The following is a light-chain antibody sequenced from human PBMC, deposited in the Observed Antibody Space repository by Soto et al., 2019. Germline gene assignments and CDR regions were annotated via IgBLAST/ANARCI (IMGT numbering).Light chain of an antibody. CDR2: DVS. Sequence: QSALTQPRSVSGSPGQSVTISCTGTSSDVGGYNYVSCYQQHPGKAPKLMIYDVSKRPSGVPDRFSGSKSGNTASLTISGLQAEDEADYYCCSYAGSYTLFGTGTKLTVL. V-gene: IGLV2-11*01. J-gene: IGLJ1*01. CDR3: CSYAGSYTL. CDR1: SSDVGGYNY.